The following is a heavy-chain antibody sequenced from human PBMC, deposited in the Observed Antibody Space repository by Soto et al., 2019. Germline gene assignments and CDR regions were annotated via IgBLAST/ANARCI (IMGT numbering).Heavy chain of an antibody. J-gene: IGHJ4*02. CDR1: GFTFSSYA. D-gene: IGHD4-17*01. CDR2: ISGSGGSP. V-gene: IGHV3-23*01. Sequence: EVQLLESGGGLVQPGGSLRLSCAASGFTFSSYAMSWVRQAPGKGLEWVSTISGSGGSPYYADSVKGRFTISRDNSKNTLYLQMNGLRAEDTAVYYCASPRNYGDCLTFNCWGQGTLVTVSS. CDR3: ASPRNYGDCLTFNC.